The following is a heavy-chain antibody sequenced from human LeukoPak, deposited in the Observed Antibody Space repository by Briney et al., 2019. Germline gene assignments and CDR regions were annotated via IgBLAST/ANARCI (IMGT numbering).Heavy chain of an antibody. CDR1: GGSISSGGYS. CDR3: ARVEDNWNYYYYMGV. D-gene: IGHD1-20*01. CDR2: IYHSGST. V-gene: IGHV4-30-2*01. Sequence: SQTLSLTCAVSGGSISSGGYSWSWIRQPPGKGLEWIGYIYHSGSTYYNPSLKSRVTISVDRSKNQFSLKLSSVTAADTAVYYCARVEDNWNYYYYMGVWGKGTTVTVSS. J-gene: IGHJ6*03.